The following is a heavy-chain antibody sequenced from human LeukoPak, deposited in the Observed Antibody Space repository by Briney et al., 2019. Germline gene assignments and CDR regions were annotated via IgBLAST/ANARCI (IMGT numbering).Heavy chain of an antibody. Sequence: GGSLRLSCAASGFTFSSYSMNWVRQAPGKGLEWVSSISSSSSYIYYADSVKGRFTISRDNAKNSLYLQMNSLRAEDTAVYYCARVPPLAGTGTFDVWGQGTMVTVSS. D-gene: IGHD6-19*01. CDR1: GFTFSSYS. CDR2: ISSSSSYI. CDR3: ARVPPLAGTGTFDV. J-gene: IGHJ3*01. V-gene: IGHV3-21*01.